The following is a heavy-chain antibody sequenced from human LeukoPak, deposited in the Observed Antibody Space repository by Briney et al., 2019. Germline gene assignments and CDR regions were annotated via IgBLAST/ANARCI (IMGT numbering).Heavy chain of an antibody. V-gene: IGHV3-74*01. J-gene: IGHJ4*02. CDR1: GNYW. CDR3: VSFYETY. CDR2: INSDGSWT. Sequence: GGSLRLSCAASGNYWMHWVRQAPGKGLVWVSHINSDGSWTSYADSVKGRFTISKDNAKNTAYLQMNNLRAGDTAVYYCVSFYETYWGRGTLVTVSS. D-gene: IGHD2-2*01.